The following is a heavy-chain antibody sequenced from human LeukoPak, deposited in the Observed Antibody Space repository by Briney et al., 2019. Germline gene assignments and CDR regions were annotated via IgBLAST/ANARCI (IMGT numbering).Heavy chain of an antibody. Sequence: SETLSLTCTVSGGSISSGSYYWSWIRQTAGKGLEWIGRIYTSGSTNYNPSHKSRVTISVDTSKNQFSLKLSSVTAADTAVYYCSWARGYSGYDLFDYWGQGTLVTVSS. CDR2: IYTSGST. V-gene: IGHV4-61*02. CDR3: SWARGYSGYDLFDY. CDR1: GGSISSGSYY. J-gene: IGHJ4*02. D-gene: IGHD5-12*01.